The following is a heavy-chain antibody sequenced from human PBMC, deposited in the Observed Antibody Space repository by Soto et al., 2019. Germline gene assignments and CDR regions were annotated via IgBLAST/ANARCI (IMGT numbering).Heavy chain of an antibody. J-gene: IGHJ3*02. V-gene: IGHV1-2*04. CDR3: ARGGFYWPIGVGDDGFDI. Sequence: ASVKVSCKASGYTFTGYYMHWVRQAPGQGLEWMGWINPNSGGTNYAQKFQGWVTMTRNTSISTAYMELSRLRSDDTAVYYCARGGFYWPIGVGDDGFDIWGQGTMVTVSS. CDR1: GYTFTGYY. D-gene: IGHD2-21*01. CDR2: INPNSGGT.